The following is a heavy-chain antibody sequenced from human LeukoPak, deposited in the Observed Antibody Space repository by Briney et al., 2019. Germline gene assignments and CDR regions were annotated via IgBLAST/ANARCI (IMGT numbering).Heavy chain of an antibody. D-gene: IGHD2-15*01. J-gene: IGHJ3*02. CDR1: GYSISSGYY. CDR3: ARYCSGGSCYADAFDI. CDR2: IYHSGST. Sequence: SETLSLTCTVSGYSISSGYYWGWIRQPPGKGLEWIGSIYHSGSTYYNPSLKSRVTISVDTSKNQFSLKLSSVTAADTAVYYCARYCSGGSCYADAFDIWGQGTMVTVSS. V-gene: IGHV4-38-2*02.